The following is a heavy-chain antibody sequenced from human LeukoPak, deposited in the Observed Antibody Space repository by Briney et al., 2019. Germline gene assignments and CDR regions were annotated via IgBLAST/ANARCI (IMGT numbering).Heavy chain of an antibody. D-gene: IGHD2-2*01. CDR1: GYTSTSYG. CDR2: ISAYNGNT. J-gene: IGHJ3*02. Sequence: ASVKVSCKASGYTSTSYGISWVRQAPGQGLEWMGWISAYNGNTNYAQKLQGRVTMTTDTSTNTAYMELRSLRSDDTAVYYCARDIVVVPAALGYAFDIWGQGTMVTVTS. CDR3: ARDIVVVPAALGYAFDI. V-gene: IGHV1-18*01.